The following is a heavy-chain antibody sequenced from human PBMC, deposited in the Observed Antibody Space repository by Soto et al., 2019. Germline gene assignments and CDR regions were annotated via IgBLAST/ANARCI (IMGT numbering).Heavy chain of an antibody. Sequence: PGGSLRLSCAASGFTFSSYAMSWVRQAPGKGLEWVSAISGSGGSTYYADSVKGRFTISRDNSKNTLYLQMNSLRAEDTAVYYCHLGYCTNGVCYPHYYYSYMDVWAKGTTVTVSS. J-gene: IGHJ6*03. D-gene: IGHD2-8*01. CDR1: GFTFSSYA. CDR3: HLGYCTNGVCYPHYYYSYMDV. CDR2: ISGSGGST. V-gene: IGHV3-23*01.